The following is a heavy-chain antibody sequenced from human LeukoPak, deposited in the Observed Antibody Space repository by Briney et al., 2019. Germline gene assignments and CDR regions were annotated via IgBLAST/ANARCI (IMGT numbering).Heavy chain of an antibody. D-gene: IGHD2-15*01. CDR1: GASFSNDY. J-gene: IGHJ4*02. CDR3: VRYCSGGSCYRRYYFDY. V-gene: IGHV4-59*12. Sequence: SETLSLTCTVSGASFSNDYWSWVRQAPGKRLEWIGYIYHNGRTNYSPSLKSRVTMSVDTSKNQFSLKLSSVTAADTAVYYCVRYCSGGSCYRRYYFDYWGQGTLVTVSS. CDR2: IYHNGRT.